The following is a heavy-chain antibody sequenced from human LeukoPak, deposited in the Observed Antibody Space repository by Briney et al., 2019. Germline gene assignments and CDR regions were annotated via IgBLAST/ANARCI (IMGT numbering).Heavy chain of an antibody. V-gene: IGHV1-3*01. J-gene: IGHJ4*02. CDR2: INAGNGNT. CDR1: GYTFTTYA. CDR3: ARDSTKKALVVPATPHY. D-gene: IGHD2-15*01. Sequence: ASVKVSCEASGYTFTTYAMHWVRQAPGQRLEWMGWINAGNGNTKYSQKFQDRVTITRDTSANTAYMELSSLRSEDTAVYYCARDSTKKALVVPATPHYWGQGTLVTVTS.